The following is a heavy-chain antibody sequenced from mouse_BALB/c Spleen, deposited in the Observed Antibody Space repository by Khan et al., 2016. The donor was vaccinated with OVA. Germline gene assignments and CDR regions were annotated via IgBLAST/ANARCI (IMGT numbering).Heavy chain of an antibody. J-gene: IGHJ2*01. CDR1: GYTFTSYV. CDR3: AEDYKYNVYFDY. D-gene: IGHD2-14*01. Sequence: VQLKQSGPELVKPGASVKMSCKASGYTFTSYVMHWLRQKPGQGLEWIGYIYPYNDDTKYNEKFKGKATLTSDKSSSTAYMELGSLPSEDSADYCCAEDYKYNVYFDYWGQGTTLTVSS. V-gene: IGHV1S136*01. CDR2: IYPYNDDT.